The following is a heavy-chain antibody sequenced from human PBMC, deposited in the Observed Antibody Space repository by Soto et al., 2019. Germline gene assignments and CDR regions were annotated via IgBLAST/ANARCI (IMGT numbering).Heavy chain of an antibody. CDR1: GFTFSTYA. D-gene: IGHD1-26*01. J-gene: IGHJ2*01. CDR3: AKDKNEWELRNWYFDL. Sequence: VGSLRLSCAASGFTFSTYAMSWVRQAPGKGLEWVSAISGSGGSTYYADSVKGRFTISRDNSKNTLYLQMNSLRAEDTAVYYCAKDKNEWELRNWYFDLWGRGTLVTVSS. CDR2: ISGSGGST. V-gene: IGHV3-23*01.